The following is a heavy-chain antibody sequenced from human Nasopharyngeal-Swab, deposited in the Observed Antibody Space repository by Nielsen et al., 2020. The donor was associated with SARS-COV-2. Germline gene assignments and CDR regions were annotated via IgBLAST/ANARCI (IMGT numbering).Heavy chain of an antibody. V-gene: IGHV3-9*01. CDR1: GFTFDDYA. J-gene: IGHJ6*03. CDR3: ASIAAAGDYYYYYMDV. D-gene: IGHD6-13*01. Sequence: SLKISCAASGFTFDDYAMHWVWQAPGKGLEWVSGISWNSGSIGYADSVKGRFTISRDNAKNSLYLQMNSLRAEDTALYYCASIAAAGDYYYYYMDVWGKGTTVTVSS. CDR2: ISWNSGSI.